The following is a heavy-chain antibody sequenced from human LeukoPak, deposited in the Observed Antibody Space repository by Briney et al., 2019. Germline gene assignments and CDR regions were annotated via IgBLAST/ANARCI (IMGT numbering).Heavy chain of an antibody. D-gene: IGHD4-17*01. CDR1: GGSISGYY. V-gene: IGHV4-59*01. Sequence: PSETLSLTCTVSGGSISGYYWSWIRQPPGKGLEWIGYIYYSGSTKYNPSLKSRVTISVDTSKNQFSLKLSSVTAADTAVYYCARGGTTVTPGLLWFDPWGQGTLVTVSS. J-gene: IGHJ5*02. CDR3: ARGGTTVTPGLLWFDP. CDR2: IYYSGST.